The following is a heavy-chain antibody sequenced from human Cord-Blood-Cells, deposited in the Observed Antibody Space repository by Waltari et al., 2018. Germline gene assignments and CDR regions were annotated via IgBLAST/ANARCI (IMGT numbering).Heavy chain of an antibody. J-gene: IGHJ4*02. D-gene: IGHD3-22*01. CDR1: GYTFTSYG. V-gene: IGHV1-18*01. Sequence: QVQLVQSGAEVKKPGASVKVSCKASGYTFTSYGISWVRQAPGKGLEWMGWIRAYKGNTNYAQKLQGRVTMTTDTSTSTAYMELRSLRSDDTAVYYCARRRADYYDSSGYYYFDYWGQGTLVTVSS. CDR3: ARRRADYYDSSGYYYFDY. CDR2: IRAYKGNT.